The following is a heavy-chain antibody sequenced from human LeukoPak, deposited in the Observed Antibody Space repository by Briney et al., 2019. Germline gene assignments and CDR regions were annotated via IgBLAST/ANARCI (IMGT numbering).Heavy chain of an antibody. CDR3: ARGVTGGWYGDFQH. CDR2: IYYSGST. J-gene: IGHJ1*01. D-gene: IGHD6-19*01. CDR1: GGPINTYF. Sequence: PSETLSLTCTVSGGPINTYFWSWIRQPPGKGLEWIGYIYYSGSTNYNPSLKSRVTISVDTSKNQFSLKLSSVTAADTAVYYCARGVTGGWYGDFQHWGQGTLVTVSS. V-gene: IGHV4-59*01.